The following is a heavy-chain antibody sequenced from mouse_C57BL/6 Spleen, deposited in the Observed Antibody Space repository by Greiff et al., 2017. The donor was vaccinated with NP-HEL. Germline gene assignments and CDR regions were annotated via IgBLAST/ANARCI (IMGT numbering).Heavy chain of an antibody. D-gene: IGHD2-4*01. CDR3: ARAGDYDYDVGAMDY. J-gene: IGHJ4*01. Sequence: EVQVVESGGDLVKPGGSLKLSCAASGFTFSSYGMSWVRQTPDKRLEWVATISSGGSYTYYPDSVKGRFTISRDTAKNTLYLQMSSLKSEDTAMYYCARAGDYDYDVGAMDYWGQGTSVTVSS. CDR2: ISSGGSYT. V-gene: IGHV5-6*01. CDR1: GFTFSSYG.